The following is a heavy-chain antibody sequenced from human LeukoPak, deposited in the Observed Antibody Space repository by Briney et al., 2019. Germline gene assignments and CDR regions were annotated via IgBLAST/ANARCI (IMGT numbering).Heavy chain of an antibody. CDR2: IKDKTDGGPT. D-gene: IGHD2-15*01. CDR1: GFTFSNAW. V-gene: IGHV3-15*01. J-gene: IGHJ6*02. Sequence: PWGSLRLSCAASGFTFSNAWMSWVRQAPGKGLEWVGRIKDKTDGGPTDYAAPVKGRFTISRDDSKNTLYLQMNSLKTEDTAVYYCTTDRGYCSGGRCYNNYYYYGMDVWGQGTTVTVSS. CDR3: TTDRGYCSGGRCYNNYYYYGMDV.